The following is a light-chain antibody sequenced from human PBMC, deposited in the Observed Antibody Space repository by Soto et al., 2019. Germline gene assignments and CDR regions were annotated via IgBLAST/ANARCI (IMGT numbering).Light chain of an antibody. V-gene: IGKV3-20*01. J-gene: IGKJ3*01. CDR1: QSVSSSY. Sequence: EIVLTQSPGTLSLSPGERATLSCRASQSVSSSYLAWYQQKPGQAPRLLIYGASSRATGITDRFSGSGSGTDFTLTISRLEPEDCAVYYCQQYGSSLFTFGPGNKVDIK. CDR3: QQYGSSLFT. CDR2: GAS.